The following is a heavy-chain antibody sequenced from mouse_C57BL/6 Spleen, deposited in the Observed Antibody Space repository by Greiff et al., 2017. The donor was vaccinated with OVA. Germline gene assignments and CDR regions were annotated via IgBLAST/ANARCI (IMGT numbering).Heavy chain of an antibody. V-gene: IGHV10-1*01. Sequence: EVKLQESGGGLVQPKGSLKLSCAASGFSFNTYAMNWVRQAPGKGLEWVARIRSKSNNYATYYADSVKDRFTISRDDSESMLYLQMNNLKTEDTAMYYCVRQTTVVATIDYYAMDYWGQGTSVTVSS. CDR2: IRSKSNNYAT. D-gene: IGHD1-1*01. J-gene: IGHJ4*01. CDR3: VRQTTVVATIDYYAMDY. CDR1: GFSFNTYA.